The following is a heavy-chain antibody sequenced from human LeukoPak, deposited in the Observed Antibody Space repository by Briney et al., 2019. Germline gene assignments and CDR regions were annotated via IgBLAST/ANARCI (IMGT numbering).Heavy chain of an antibody. Sequence: GASVKVSCKASGGTFSSYAISWVRQAPGQGLEWMGRIIPILGIANYAQKFQGRVTITADKSTSTAYMELSSLRSEDTAVYYCARSTFDYGDFDYWGQGTLVTVSS. CDR2: IIPILGIA. CDR3: ARSTFDYGDFDY. J-gene: IGHJ4*02. D-gene: IGHD4-17*01. CDR1: GGTFSSYA. V-gene: IGHV1-69*04.